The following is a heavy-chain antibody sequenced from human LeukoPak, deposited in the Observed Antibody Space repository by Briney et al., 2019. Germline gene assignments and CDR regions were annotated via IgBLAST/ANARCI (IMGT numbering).Heavy chain of an antibody. V-gene: IGHV4-4*07. J-gene: IGHJ6*03. D-gene: IGHD3-10*01. CDR1: GGSISSYY. CDR2: IYTSGST. Sequence: SETLSLTCTVSGGSISSYYWSWIRQPAGKRLEWIGRIYTSGSTNYNPSLKSRVTMSVDTSKNQFSLKLSSVTAADTAVYYCARGEYYGSGNYYYYYMDVWGKGTTVTVSS. CDR3: ARGEYYGSGNYYYYYMDV.